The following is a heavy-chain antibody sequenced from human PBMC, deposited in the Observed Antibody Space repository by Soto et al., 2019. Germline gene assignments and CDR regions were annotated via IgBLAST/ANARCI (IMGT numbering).Heavy chain of an antibody. CDR1: GYTFTSYG. V-gene: IGHV1-18*01. CDR3: ARDGLYGDYAWGLDY. D-gene: IGHD4-17*01. Sequence: ASVKVSCKASGYTFTSYGISWVRQAPGQGLEWMGWISAYNGNTNYAQKPQGRVTMTTDTSTSTAYMELSSLRSEDTAVYYCARDGLYGDYAWGLDYWGQGTLVTVSS. J-gene: IGHJ4*02. CDR2: ISAYNGNT.